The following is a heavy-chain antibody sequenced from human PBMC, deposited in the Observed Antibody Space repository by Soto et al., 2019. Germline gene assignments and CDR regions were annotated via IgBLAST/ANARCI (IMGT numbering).Heavy chain of an antibody. J-gene: IGHJ4*02. D-gene: IGHD1-20*01. Sequence: KPSETLSLTCGVSGYSISSGYYWGWIRQPPGKGLEWIGSFYHTGRTYYNPSLKSRVTISVDTSKNQFSLKLSSVTAADTAVYYCARVLNSKLDYWGQGSLVTVSS. CDR2: FYHTGRT. CDR1: GYSISSGYY. CDR3: ARVLNSKLDY. V-gene: IGHV4-38-2*01.